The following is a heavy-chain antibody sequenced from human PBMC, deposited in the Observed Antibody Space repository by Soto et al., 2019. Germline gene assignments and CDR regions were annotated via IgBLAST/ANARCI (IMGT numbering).Heavy chain of an antibody. Sequence: SQTLSLTCDXSXDSVSSNSAGWNWIRQTPSRGLEWLGRTYYKSKWYYTYAASVKSRITVSPDTSKNQFSLQLTSVTPEDTAVYYCARGSWDDVSGHYYMDVWDKGTTVTVSS. J-gene: IGHJ6*03. D-gene: IGHD1-1*01. CDR3: ARGSWDDVSGHYYMDV. CDR1: XDSVSSNSAG. CDR2: TYYKSKWYY. V-gene: IGHV6-1*01.